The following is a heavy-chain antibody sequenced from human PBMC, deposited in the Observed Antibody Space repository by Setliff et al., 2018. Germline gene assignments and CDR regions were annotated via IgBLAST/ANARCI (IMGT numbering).Heavy chain of an antibody. CDR3: ARSGDYGSGRLSP. J-gene: IGHJ5*02. CDR2: IHASGST. CDR1: GGSISSGDHY. Sequence: SETLSLTCTVSGGSISSGDHYWSWIRQPAGKGLEWIGRIHASGSTNYNPSLKSRVTIXXXTSXNXXXXXXXSXXAXXTAXYYCARSGDYGSGRLSPWGQGTLVTVSS. D-gene: IGHD3-10*01. V-gene: IGHV4-61*02.